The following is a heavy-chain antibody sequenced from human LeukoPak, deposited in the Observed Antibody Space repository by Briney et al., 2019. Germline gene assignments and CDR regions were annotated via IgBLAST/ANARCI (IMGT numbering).Heavy chain of an antibody. CDR1: GYTFTSYD. Sequence: ASVKVSCKASGYTFTSYDINWVRQATGQGLEWMGWMNPNSGNTGYAQKFQGRVTITRNTSISTAYMELSSLRSEDTAVYYCVRQIWMITFGGVDAFDIWGQGTMVTVSS. V-gene: IGHV1-8*03. J-gene: IGHJ3*02. D-gene: IGHD3-16*01. CDR2: MNPNSGNT. CDR3: VRQIWMITFGGVDAFDI.